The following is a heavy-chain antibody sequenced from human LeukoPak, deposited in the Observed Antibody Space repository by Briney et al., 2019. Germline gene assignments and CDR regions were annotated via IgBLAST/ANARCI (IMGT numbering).Heavy chain of an antibody. V-gene: IGHV4-34*01. CDR3: TRGRPEGSGWYRPYYYVDV. D-gene: IGHD6-19*01. CDR1: GGSFSGYY. J-gene: IGHJ6*03. Sequence: SETLSLTCAVYGGSFSGYYWSWIRQPPGKGLEWIGEINRSGSTNYNPSLKSRVTISVDTSKNQFSLKLSSVTAADTAVYYCTRGRPEGSGWYRPYYYVDVWGKGTTVTVSS. CDR2: INRSGST.